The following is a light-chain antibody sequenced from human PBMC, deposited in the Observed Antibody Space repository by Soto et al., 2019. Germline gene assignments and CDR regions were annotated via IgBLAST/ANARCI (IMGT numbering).Light chain of an antibody. CDR2: GDN. Sequence: QSVLPQPPSVSWAPGQRVSISCTGSSSNIGAEYDVHWYQQLPGTAPKRLIYGDNNRPSGVPDRFSGSKSGTSASLAITGLQPEDEADYYCQSYDSSLNNFVFGTGTKVTVL. J-gene: IGLJ1*01. CDR1: SSNIGAEYD. CDR3: QSYDSSLNNFV. V-gene: IGLV1-40*01.